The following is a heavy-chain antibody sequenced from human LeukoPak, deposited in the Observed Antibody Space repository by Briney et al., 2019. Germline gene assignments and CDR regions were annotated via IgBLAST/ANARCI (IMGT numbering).Heavy chain of an antibody. Sequence: PGGSLRLSCAAPGFTFSDYTMTWVRQAPGKGLEWLSSISHSSFYIYYADSLKGRFTISRDNAKNSLHLHLNSLRAEDTAVYYCARHRTASDYWGQGTLVTVSS. CDR3: ARHRTASDY. V-gene: IGHV3-21*01. CDR1: GFTFSDYT. D-gene: IGHD3-16*02. CDR2: ISHSSFYI. J-gene: IGHJ4*02.